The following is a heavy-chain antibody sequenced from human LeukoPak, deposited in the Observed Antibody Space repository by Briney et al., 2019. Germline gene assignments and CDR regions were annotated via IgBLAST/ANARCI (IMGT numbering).Heavy chain of an antibody. CDR1: GFTVSSNY. V-gene: IGHV3-66*01. D-gene: IGHD3-22*01. CDR3: ARSPSYYDSSGYYAYYYYGMDV. Sequence: PGGSLRLSCAASGFTVSSNYMSWVRQAPGKGLEWVSVIYSGGSTYYADSVKGRFTISRDNSKNTLYPQMNSLRAEDTAVYYCARSPSYYDSSGYYAYYYYGMDVWGQGTTVTVSS. CDR2: IYSGGST. J-gene: IGHJ6*02.